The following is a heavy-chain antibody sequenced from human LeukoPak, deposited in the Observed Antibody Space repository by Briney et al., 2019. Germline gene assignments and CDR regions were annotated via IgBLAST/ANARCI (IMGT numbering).Heavy chain of an antibody. V-gene: IGHV4-59*08. CDR3: ARHVWLGPFDI. Sequence: PSETLSLTCTVSGGSIRSYYWSWIRQPPGKGPEWIGYIYSSGTTYYNPSLKSRVTTSLDTSKTQFSLKLSSVTAADTAIYYCARHVWLGPFDIWGQGTMVTVSS. CDR1: GGSIRSYY. D-gene: IGHD3-16*01. J-gene: IGHJ3*02. CDR2: IYSSGTT.